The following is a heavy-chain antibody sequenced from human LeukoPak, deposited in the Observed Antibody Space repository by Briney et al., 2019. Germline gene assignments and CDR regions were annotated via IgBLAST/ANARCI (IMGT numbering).Heavy chain of an antibody. CDR1: GGSISSGDYY. D-gene: IGHD4-23*01. CDR2: IYYSGST. CDR3: ARDLLNEGNHLDY. J-gene: IGHJ4*02. Sequence: SETLSLTCTVSGGSISSGDYYWSWIRQPPGKGLEWIGYIYYSGSTYYNPSLKSRVTISVDTSKNQFSLKLSSVTAADTAVYYCARDLLNEGNHLDYWGQGTLITVSS. V-gene: IGHV4-30-4*01.